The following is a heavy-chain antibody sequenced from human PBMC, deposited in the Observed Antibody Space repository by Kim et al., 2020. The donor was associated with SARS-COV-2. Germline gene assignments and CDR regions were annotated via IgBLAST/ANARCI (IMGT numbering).Heavy chain of an antibody. CDR2: ISGSGGST. CDR1: GFTFSSYA. CDR3: AKVRALYSYGSYYGMDV. V-gene: IGHV3-23*01. J-gene: IGHJ6*02. Sequence: GGSLRLSCAASGFTFSSYAMSWVRQAPGKGLEWVSAISGSGGSTYYADSVKGRFTISRDNPKNTLYLQMNSLRAEDTAVYYCAKVRALYSYGSYYGMDVWGQGTTVTVSS. D-gene: IGHD5-18*01.